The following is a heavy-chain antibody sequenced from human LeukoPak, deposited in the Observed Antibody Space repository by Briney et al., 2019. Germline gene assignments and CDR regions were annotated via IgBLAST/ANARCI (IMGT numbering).Heavy chain of an antibody. D-gene: IGHD2-2*01. CDR2: ISGYNGNT. CDR3: ARSGHCSGTGCYAEGIDY. V-gene: IGHV1-18*01. Sequence: ASVNVSCKASGYTFTGNGITWVRQAPGQGLEWMGWISGYNGNTAYAQMFQARVTMTTDISTSTAYMEVTNLRSDDTAIYYCARSGHCSGTGCYAEGIDYWGQGTLVTVSS. J-gene: IGHJ4*02. CDR1: GYTFTGNG.